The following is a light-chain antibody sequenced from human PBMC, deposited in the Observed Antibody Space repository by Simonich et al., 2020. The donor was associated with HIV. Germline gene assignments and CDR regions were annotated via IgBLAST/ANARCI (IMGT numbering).Light chain of an antibody. V-gene: IGKV1-13*02. CDR3: QQSFSAPRT. CDR2: KAS. Sequence: AIQLTQSPSSLSASVGDRVTITCRASQGISSALAWYQQKPGKAPKLLIYKASTLESGVPSRFSGSGSRTEFTLTISSLQPEDFATYYCQQSFSAPRTFGPGTKVEIK. J-gene: IGKJ1*01. CDR1: QGISSA.